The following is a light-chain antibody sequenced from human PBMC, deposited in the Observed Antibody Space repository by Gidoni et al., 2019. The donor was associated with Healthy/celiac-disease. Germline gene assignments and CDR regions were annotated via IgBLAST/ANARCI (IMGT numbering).Light chain of an antibody. CDR2: DDS. J-gene: IGLJ2*01. Sequence: SYVLPQPPSVSVSPGQTARITCGGNNIGSKSWHWYQQKPGQAPVLVVYDDSDRPSGIPERFSGSNSGNTATLTISRVEAGDEADYYCQVWDSSSDHVVFGGGTKLTVL. CDR1: NIGSKS. CDR3: QVWDSSSDHVV. V-gene: IGLV3-21*02.